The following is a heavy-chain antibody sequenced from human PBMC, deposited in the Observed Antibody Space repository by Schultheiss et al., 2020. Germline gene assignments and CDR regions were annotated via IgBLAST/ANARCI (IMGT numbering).Heavy chain of an antibody. V-gene: IGHV3-64D*06. Sequence: GESLKISCSASGFTFSSYAMHWVRQAPGKGLDYVSAISSNGGSTYYADSVKGRFTISRDNSKNTLYLQMSSLRAEDTAVYYCVKGGLQNYYYYMDVWGKGTTVTVSS. J-gene: IGHJ6*03. CDR3: VKGGLQNYYYYMDV. CDR1: GFTFSSYA. D-gene: IGHD4-11*01. CDR2: ISSNGGST.